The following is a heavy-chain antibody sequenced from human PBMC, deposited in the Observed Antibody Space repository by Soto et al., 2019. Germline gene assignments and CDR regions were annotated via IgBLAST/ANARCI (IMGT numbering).Heavy chain of an antibody. V-gene: IGHV1-69*01. J-gene: IGHJ6*02. CDR2: IIPMYGTP. D-gene: IGHD2-2*01. Sequence: VQVVQSAAEVKKPGSSVKVSCKASGGTFSNYAVSWVRQAPGQGLEWLGGIIPMYGTPNYAGKFQGRVTITAEASTRTVFMELSSLRSDDAAVYYCARGTRDCNRVSCHPPQGRFRDDMDVWGQGTTVTVSS. CDR3: ARGTRDCNRVSCHPPQGRFRDDMDV. CDR1: GGTFSNYA.